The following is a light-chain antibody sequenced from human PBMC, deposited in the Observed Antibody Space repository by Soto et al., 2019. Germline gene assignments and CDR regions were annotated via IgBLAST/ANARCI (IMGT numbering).Light chain of an antibody. CDR2: DAS. Sequence: DIQMTQSPSTLSASVGDRVTITCRASQSISIWLAWYQQKPGKALKLLIYDASSVESGVPARFSGSGSGTEVTLTISRVQPDDFATYYCQQYDGYSPIFGQGTKVEIK. CDR3: QQYDGYSPI. J-gene: IGKJ1*01. CDR1: QSISIW. V-gene: IGKV1-5*01.